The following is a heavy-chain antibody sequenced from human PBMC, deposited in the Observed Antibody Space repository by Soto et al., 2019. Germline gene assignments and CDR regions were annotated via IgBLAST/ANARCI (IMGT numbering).Heavy chain of an antibody. V-gene: IGHV1-18*04. CDR2: LSAYNGNT. D-gene: IGHD6-19*01. CDR1: GYPCTSYG. CDR3: ARTFTRGSSGWPLDY. J-gene: IGHJ4*02. Sequence: QVQLVQSGAEVKKPGASVKVSCKASGYPCTSYGISWVRQAPGQGLDWMGWLSAYNGNTNYAQKLQGRVTMTTDTSTSTDYMELRSLRSADTAVYYWARTFTRGSSGWPLDYWGQGTLVTVSS.